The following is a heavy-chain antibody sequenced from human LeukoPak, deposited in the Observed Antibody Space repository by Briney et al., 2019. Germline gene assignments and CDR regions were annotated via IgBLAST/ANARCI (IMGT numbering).Heavy chain of an antibody. J-gene: IGHJ4*02. CDR2: ISAYNGNT. CDR3: ARDSEHIVVVTATPLDY. Sequence: GASVKVSCKASAYTFTGYYMHWVRQAPGQGLEWMGWISAYNGNTNYTQKLQCRVTVTTDTSTSTAYMELRSLRSDDTAVYYCARDSEHIVVVTATPLDYWGQGTLVTVSS. CDR1: AYTFTGYY. D-gene: IGHD2-21*02. V-gene: IGHV1-18*04.